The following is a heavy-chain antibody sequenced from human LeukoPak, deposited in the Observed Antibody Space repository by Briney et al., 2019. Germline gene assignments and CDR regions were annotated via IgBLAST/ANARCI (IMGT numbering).Heavy chain of an antibody. CDR1: GYSISSGYY. J-gene: IGHJ4*02. Sequence: SETLSLTCTVSGYSISSGYYWGWIRQPPGKGLEWIGSIYHSGSTYYNPSLKSRVTISVDRSKNQFSLKLSSVTAADTAVYYCARDSRVAGTYDYWGQGTLVTVSS. D-gene: IGHD6-19*01. V-gene: IGHV4-38-2*02. CDR3: ARDSRVAGTYDY. CDR2: IYHSGST.